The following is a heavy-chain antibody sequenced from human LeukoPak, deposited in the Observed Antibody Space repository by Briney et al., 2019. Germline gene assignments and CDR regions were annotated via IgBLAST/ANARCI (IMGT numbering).Heavy chain of an antibody. Sequence: PSETLSLTCAVYGGSFSGYYWSWIRQPPGKGLEWIGEINHSGSTNYNPSLKSRVTISVDTSKNQFSLKLSSVTAADTAVYYCARRRAYCGGDCYHYWGQGTLVTVSS. CDR2: INHSGST. V-gene: IGHV4-34*01. CDR3: ARRRAYCGGDCYHY. J-gene: IGHJ4*02. D-gene: IGHD2-21*02. CDR1: GGSFSGYY.